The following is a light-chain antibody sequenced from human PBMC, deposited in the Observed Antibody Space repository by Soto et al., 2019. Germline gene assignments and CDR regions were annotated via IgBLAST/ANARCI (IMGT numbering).Light chain of an antibody. CDR3: QQFDSLPIT. J-gene: IGKJ5*01. Sequence: DIQMTQSPSSLSASVGDRVTITCQASQDITNYLNWYQQKPGKAPRLLVYDGSNLDTGVPSRFSGSGSGXXXSFTISSLHPEDIATYYCQQFDSLPITFGQGTRLEI. CDR1: QDITNY. V-gene: IGKV1-33*01. CDR2: DGS.